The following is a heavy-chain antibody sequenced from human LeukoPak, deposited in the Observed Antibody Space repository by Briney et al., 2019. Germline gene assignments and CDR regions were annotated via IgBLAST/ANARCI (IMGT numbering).Heavy chain of an antibody. CDR2: INPSGGSA. D-gene: IGHD1-26*01. V-gene: IGHV1-46*01. Sequence: ASVKVSCKASGYTFTSYYMHWVRQAPGQGLEWMAIINPSGGSASYAQKFQGRVTMTRDTSISTAYMELSRLRSDDTAVYYCARGYALYSGRYIDFDYWGQGTLVTVSS. CDR1: GYTFTSYY. J-gene: IGHJ4*02. CDR3: ARGYALYSGRYIDFDY.